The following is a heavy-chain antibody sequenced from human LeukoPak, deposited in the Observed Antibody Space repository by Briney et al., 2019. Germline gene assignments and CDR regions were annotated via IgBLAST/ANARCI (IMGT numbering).Heavy chain of an antibody. D-gene: IGHD2-15*01. CDR3: ARGDCSGGSCYLSLTTIDY. CDR2: ISSSSNTI. J-gene: IGHJ4*02. V-gene: IGHV3-48*01. CDR1: GFTFSSYS. Sequence: GGSLRLSCAASGFTFSSYSMNWVRQAPGKGLEWVSYISSSSNTIYYADSVKGLFTISRDNAKNSLYLQMNSLRAEDTAVYYCARGDCSGGSCYLSLTTIDYWGQGTLVTVSS.